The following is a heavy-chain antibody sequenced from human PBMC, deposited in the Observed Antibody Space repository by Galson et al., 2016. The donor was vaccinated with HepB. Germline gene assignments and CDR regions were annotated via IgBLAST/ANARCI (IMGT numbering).Heavy chain of an antibody. V-gene: IGHV2-70*01. CDR3: ARRSHYDSSGYYAVIDY. J-gene: IGHJ4*02. CDR1: GFSLSTSTMC. D-gene: IGHD3-22*01. Sequence: PALVKPPQTLTLTCTFSGFSLSTSTMCVSWIRQPPGKALEWLTLIDWDDDKYYSTSLKTRLTISKDTSKNQVVLTMTNVDPVDTATYYCARRSHYDSSGYYAVIDYWGQGTLVTVSS. CDR2: IDWDDDK.